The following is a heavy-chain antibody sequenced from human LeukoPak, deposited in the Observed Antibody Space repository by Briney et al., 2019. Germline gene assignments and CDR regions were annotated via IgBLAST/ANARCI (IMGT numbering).Heavy chain of an antibody. CDR1: GFTFSSYS. CDR3: ASQYGGNSPTNY. Sequence: GGSLRLSCAASGFTFSSYSMNWVRQAPGKGLEWVSSISSSSSYIYYADSVKGRFTISRDNAKNSLYLQMNSLRAEDTAVYYCASQYGGNSPTNYWGQGTLVTVSS. D-gene: IGHD4-23*01. CDR2: ISSSSSYI. J-gene: IGHJ4*02. V-gene: IGHV3-21*01.